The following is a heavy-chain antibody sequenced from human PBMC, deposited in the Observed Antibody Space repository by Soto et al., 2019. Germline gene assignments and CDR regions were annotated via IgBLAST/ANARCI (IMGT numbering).Heavy chain of an antibody. CDR2: ISAYNGNT. V-gene: IGHV1-18*01. Sequence: QVQLVQSGAEVKKPGASVKVSCKTSGYTFTNFGISWVRQAPGQGLEWMGWISAYNGNTNYAQKFQGRVTITTDTSTSTAYMVVRSLRSYDTAVYYCARGGTPIDYWCHGTLVTVSS. J-gene: IGHJ4*01. D-gene: IGHD3-16*01. CDR1: GYTFTNFG. CDR3: ARGGTPIDY.